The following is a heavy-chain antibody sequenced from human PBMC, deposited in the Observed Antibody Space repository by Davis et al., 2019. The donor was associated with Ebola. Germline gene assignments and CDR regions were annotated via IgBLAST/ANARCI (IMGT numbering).Heavy chain of an antibody. CDR3: ARLRMELPSNYYHYYMDV. V-gene: IGHV4-30-4*08. J-gene: IGHJ6*03. CDR1: GGSISSGDYY. Sequence: SETLSLTCTVSGGSISSGDYYWNWIRQPPGKGLEWIGYIYYSGSTFYNPSLKSRINISVDTSKNQFSLKLSSVTAADTALYYCARLRMELPSNYYHYYMDVWGKGTTVTVSS. D-gene: IGHD1-7*01. CDR2: IYYSGST.